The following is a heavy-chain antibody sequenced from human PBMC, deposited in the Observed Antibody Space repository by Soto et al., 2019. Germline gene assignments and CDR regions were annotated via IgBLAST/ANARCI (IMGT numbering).Heavy chain of an antibody. D-gene: IGHD3-3*01. CDR2: IYYSGST. CDR3: ARFTRDFWSGYYIADWFDP. V-gene: IGHV4-59*01. J-gene: IGHJ5*02. CDR1: GGSISSYY. Sequence: SETLSLTCTVSGGSISSYYWSWIRQPPGKGLEWIGYIYYSGSTNYNPSLKSRVTISVDTSKNQFSLKLSSVTAADTAVYYCARFTRDFWSGYYIADWFDPWGQGTLVTVSS.